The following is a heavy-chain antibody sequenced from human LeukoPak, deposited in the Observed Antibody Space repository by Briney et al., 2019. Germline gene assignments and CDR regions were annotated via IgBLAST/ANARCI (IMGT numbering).Heavy chain of an antibody. CDR3: ATFEYSSSSFDY. CDR2: IIPIFGTA. Sequence: SVKVSCKASGGTFSSYAISWVRQAPGQGLEWMGRIIPIFGTANYAQKFQGRVTITTDESTSTAYMELSSLRSEDTAVYYCATFEYSSSSFDYWGQGTLVTVSP. V-gene: IGHV1-69*05. D-gene: IGHD6-6*01. J-gene: IGHJ4*02. CDR1: GGTFSSYA.